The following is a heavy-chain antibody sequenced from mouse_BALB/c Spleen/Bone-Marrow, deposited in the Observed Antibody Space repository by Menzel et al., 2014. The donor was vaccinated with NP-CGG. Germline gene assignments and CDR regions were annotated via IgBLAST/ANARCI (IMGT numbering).Heavy chain of an antibody. V-gene: IGHV5-6-3*01. Sequence: EVKLMESGGGLVQPGGSLKLSCAASGFTFSRYGMSGVRQTPDKRLELVATINSNGGSTYYPDSVKGRFTISRDNAKNTLYLQMSSLKSEDTAMYYCARDGPYFFDYWGRGTTLTVSS. CDR1: GFTFSRYG. CDR2: INSNGGST. CDR3: ARDGPYFFDY. J-gene: IGHJ2*01. D-gene: IGHD2-10*01.